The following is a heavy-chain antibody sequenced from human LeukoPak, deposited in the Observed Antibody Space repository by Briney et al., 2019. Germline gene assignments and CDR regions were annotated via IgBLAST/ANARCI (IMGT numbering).Heavy chain of an antibody. D-gene: IGHD1-26*01. V-gene: IGHV3-21*05. CDR3: ARGGTSHTGKDAFDI. Sequence: GGSLRLSCAASGFTLSSHTMNWVRQAPGKGLEWVSDISRSSSEIHYADSVTGRFTISRDNAKNSLYLQMNSLRAEDTAVYYCARGGTSHTGKDAFDIWGQGTMVTVSS. CDR2: ISRSSSEI. CDR1: GFTLSSHT. J-gene: IGHJ3*02.